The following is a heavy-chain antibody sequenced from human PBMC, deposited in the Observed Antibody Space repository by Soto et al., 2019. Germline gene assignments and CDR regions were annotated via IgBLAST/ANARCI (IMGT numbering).Heavy chain of an antibody. CDR1: GFTVSSNY. CDR2: IYSGGST. V-gene: IGHV3-53*04. Sequence: EVQLVESGGGLVQPGGSLRLSCAASGFTVSSNYMSWVRQAPGKGLEWVSVIYSGGSTYYADSVKGRFTISRHNSKNTLDLQMNSLRAEGTAVYYWARTYGFWSGPTRGYYYYMDVWCKGTTVVVSS. CDR3: ARTYGFWSGPTRGYYYYMDV. J-gene: IGHJ6*03. D-gene: IGHD3-3*01.